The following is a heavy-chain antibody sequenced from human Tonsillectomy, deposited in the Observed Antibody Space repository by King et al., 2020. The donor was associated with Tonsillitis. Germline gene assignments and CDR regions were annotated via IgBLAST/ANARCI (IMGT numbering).Heavy chain of an antibody. V-gene: IGHV4-59*08. D-gene: IGHD3-22*01. J-gene: IGHJ5*02. CDR1: GGSISSYY. Sequence: MQLQESGPGLVKPSETLSLTCTVPGGSISSYYWSWIRQPPGKGLEWIGYIYYSGSTNYNPSLKSRVTISVDTSKNQFSLKLSSVTAADTAVYYCARSTYYYDSSGFNWFDPWGQGTLVTVSS. CDR2: IYYSGST. CDR3: ARSTYYYDSSGFNWFDP.